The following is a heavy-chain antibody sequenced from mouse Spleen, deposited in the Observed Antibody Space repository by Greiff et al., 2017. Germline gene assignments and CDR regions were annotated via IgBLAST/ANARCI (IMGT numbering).Heavy chain of an antibody. J-gene: IGHJ3*01. Sequence: VQLQQSGPVLVKPGASVKMSCKASGYTFTDYYMNWVKQSHGKSLEWIGVINPYNGGTSYNQKFKGKATLTVDKSSSTAYMELNSLTSEDSAVYYCARGHYGSSPLFAYWGQGTLVTVSA. CDR2: INPYNGGT. CDR3: ARGHYGSSPLFAY. CDR1: GYTFTDYY. V-gene: IGHV1-19*01. D-gene: IGHD1-1*01.